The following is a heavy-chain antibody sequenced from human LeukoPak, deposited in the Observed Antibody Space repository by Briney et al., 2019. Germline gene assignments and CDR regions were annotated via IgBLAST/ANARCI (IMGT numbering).Heavy chain of an antibody. CDR2: IKLDVSET. D-gene: IGHD3-10*01. Sequence: GGSLRLSCAASGFTFSSYWMTWVRQAPGKGLEWVANIKLDVSETFYVDSVRGRFTISRDNTKNSLYLQMDSLRAEDTAVYYCARKGNAFDFWGQGTMVTVSS. J-gene: IGHJ3*01. CDR1: GFTFSSYW. CDR3: ARKGNAFDF. V-gene: IGHV3-7*01.